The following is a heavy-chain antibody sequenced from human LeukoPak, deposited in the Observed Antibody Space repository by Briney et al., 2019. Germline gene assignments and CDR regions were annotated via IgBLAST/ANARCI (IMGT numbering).Heavy chain of an antibody. D-gene: IGHD1-1*01. J-gene: IGHJ4*02. Sequence: PGGSLRLSCTASGFPFIEYSMNWVRQAPGKGLEWISYIGIDSGNTKYADSVRGLFTISADKAKNSLYLQMNSLRVEDTAVYYCARDHNYTFDNWGQGTLVSVAS. CDR3: ARDHNYTFDN. V-gene: IGHV3-48*01. CDR1: GFPFIEYS. CDR2: IGIDSGNT.